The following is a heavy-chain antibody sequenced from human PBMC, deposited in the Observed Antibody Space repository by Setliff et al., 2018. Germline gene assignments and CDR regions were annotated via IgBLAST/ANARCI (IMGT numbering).Heavy chain of an antibody. J-gene: IGHJ2*01. CDR1: GFTFSSYG. CDR3: AKDNYNFWSGHGASYFDL. Sequence: GGSLRLSCAASGFTFSSYGMHWVRQAPGKGLEWVAVIWYDGSNKYYADSVKGRFTISRDNSKNTLYLQMNSLRAEDTAVYYCAKDNYNFWSGHGASYFDLWGRGTLVTVSS. V-gene: IGHV3-33*06. CDR2: IWYDGSNK. D-gene: IGHD3-3*01.